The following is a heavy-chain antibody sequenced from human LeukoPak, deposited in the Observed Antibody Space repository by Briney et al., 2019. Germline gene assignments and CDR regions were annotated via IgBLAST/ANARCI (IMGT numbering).Heavy chain of an antibody. CDR3: AKDVGRLRLKYYFDY. J-gene: IGHJ4*02. CDR2: IWYDGSNK. D-gene: IGHD5-12*01. Sequence: QSGGSLRLSCAASGFTFSSYWMSWVRQAPGKGLEWVAVIWYDGSNKYYADSVKGRFTISRDNSKNTLYLQMNSLRAEDTAVYYCAKDVGRLRLKYYFDYWGQGTLVTVSS. V-gene: IGHV3-33*06. CDR1: GFTFSSYW.